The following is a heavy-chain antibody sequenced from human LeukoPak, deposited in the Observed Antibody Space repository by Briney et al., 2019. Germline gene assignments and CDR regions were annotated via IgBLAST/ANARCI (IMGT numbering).Heavy chain of an antibody. CDR1: GFTFSSYA. Sequence: QPGRSLRLSCAASGFTFSSYAMHWVRQAPGKGLEWVAVISYDGSNKYYADSVKGRFTISRDNSKNTLYLQMNSLRAEDTAVYYCARSSTSWPTRPFDPWGQGTLVTVSS. J-gene: IGHJ5*02. CDR3: ARSSTSWPTRPFDP. CDR2: ISYDGSNK. D-gene: IGHD2-2*01. V-gene: IGHV3-30-3*01.